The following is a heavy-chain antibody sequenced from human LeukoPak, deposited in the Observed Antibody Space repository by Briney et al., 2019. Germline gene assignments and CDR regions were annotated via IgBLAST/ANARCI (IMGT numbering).Heavy chain of an antibody. Sequence: PGGSLRLSCAASGFTFSNAWMSWVRQAPGKGLEWVGRIKSKTDGGTTDYAAPVKGRFTISRDDSKNTLYLQMNSLKTEDTAVYYCTTPGEGYGSGSYYNGVHDYWGQGTLVTVSS. CDR1: GFTFSNAW. V-gene: IGHV3-15*01. J-gene: IGHJ4*02. D-gene: IGHD3-10*01. CDR3: TTPGEGYGSGSYYNGVHDY. CDR2: IKSKTDGGTT.